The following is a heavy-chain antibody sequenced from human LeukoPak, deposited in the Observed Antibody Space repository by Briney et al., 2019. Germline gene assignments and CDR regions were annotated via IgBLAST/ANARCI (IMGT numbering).Heavy chain of an antibody. D-gene: IGHD1-26*01. CDR3: VRDWDHFDFDS. Sequence: GRSLRLSCAASGFTLDDYAMHWVRQAPGKGLVWVSRINPAGNYGNYADSVKGRFTISRDNAKNTVCLQMNSLRAEDTALFYCVRDWDHFDFDSWGQGTLVTVSS. V-gene: IGHV3-74*01. CDR1: GFTLDDYA. CDR2: INPAGNYG. J-gene: IGHJ5*01.